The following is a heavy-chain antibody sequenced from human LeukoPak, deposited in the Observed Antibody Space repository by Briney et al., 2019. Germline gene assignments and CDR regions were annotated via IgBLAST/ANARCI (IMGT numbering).Heavy chain of an antibody. CDR1: GFTFSSYG. CDR2: IWYDGSNK. V-gene: IGHV3-33*01. Sequence: GGSLRLSCAASGFTFSSYGMHRVRQAPGKGLEWVAVIWYDGSNKYYADSVKGRFTISRDNSKNTLYLQMNSLRAEDTAVYYCARDPEGYCSGGSCLGYYFDYWAREPWSPSPQ. J-gene: IGHJ4*02. CDR3: ARDPEGYCSGGSCLGYYFDY. D-gene: IGHD2-15*01.